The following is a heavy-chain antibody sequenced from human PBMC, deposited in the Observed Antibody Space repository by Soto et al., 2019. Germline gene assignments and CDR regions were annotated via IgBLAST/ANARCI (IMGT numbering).Heavy chain of an antibody. CDR2: IYYSGST. J-gene: IGHJ3*02. V-gene: IGHV4-59*01. Sequence: SETLSLTCTVSGGSISSYYWSWIRQPPGKGLEWIGYIYYSGSTNYNPSLKSRVTISVDTSKNQFSLKLSSVTAADTAVYYCARLSPQLVRAFDIWGQGTMVTVSS. CDR3: ARLSPQLVRAFDI. CDR1: GGSISSYY. D-gene: IGHD6-13*01.